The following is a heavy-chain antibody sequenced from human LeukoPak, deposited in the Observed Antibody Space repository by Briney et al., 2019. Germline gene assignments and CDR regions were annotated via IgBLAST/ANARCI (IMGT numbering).Heavy chain of an antibody. CDR3: ARDRKVGSGY. CDR2: ISSSSTI. CDR1: GFTFSSYS. D-gene: IGHD1-26*01. J-gene: IGHJ4*02. Sequence: GGSLRLSCAASGFTFSSYSMNWVRQAPGKGLEWVSYISSSSTIYYADSVKGRFTISRDNAKNSLYLQMNSLRAEDTAVYYCARDRKVGSGYWGQGTLVTVSS. V-gene: IGHV3-48*01.